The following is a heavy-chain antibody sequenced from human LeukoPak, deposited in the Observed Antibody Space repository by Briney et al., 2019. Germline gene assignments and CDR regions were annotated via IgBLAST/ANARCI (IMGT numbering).Heavy chain of an antibody. CDR2: INHSGST. D-gene: IGHD6-6*01. CDR1: GGSFSGYY. Sequence: SETLSRTGAVYGGSFSGYYWSWIRQPPGKGLEWIGEINHSGSTNYNPSLKSRVTISVDTSKNQFSLKLSSVTAADTAVYYCAGGIAALAFDYWGQGTLVTVSS. J-gene: IGHJ4*02. CDR3: AGGIAALAFDY. V-gene: IGHV4-34*01.